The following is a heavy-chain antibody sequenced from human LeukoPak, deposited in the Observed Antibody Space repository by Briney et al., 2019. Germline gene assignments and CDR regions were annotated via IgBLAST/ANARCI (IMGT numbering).Heavy chain of an antibody. CDR3: ARREDYGDYRVFDP. D-gene: IGHD4-17*01. V-gene: IGHV4-31*03. J-gene: IGHJ5*02. CDR2: IYYSGTT. CDR1: GGSISSGSYY. Sequence: PSETLSLTYTVSGGSISSGSYYWSWSRQHPGKGLEWIGYIYYSGTTYYNPSLKNRLTISLDMSKNQFSLKLSSVTAADTAVYYCARREDYGDYRVFDPWGQGTLVTVSS.